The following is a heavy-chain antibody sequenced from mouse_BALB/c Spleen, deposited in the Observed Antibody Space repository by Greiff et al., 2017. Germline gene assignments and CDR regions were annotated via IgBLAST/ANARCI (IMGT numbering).Heavy chain of an antibody. D-gene: IGHD2-1*01. CDR2: ISSGGSYT. CDR3: ARHDGNYENAMDY. CDR1: GFTFSSYA. Sequence: EVMLVESGGGLVKPGGSLKLSCAASGFTFSSYAMSWVRQTPEKRLEWVATISSGGSYTYYPDSVKGRFTISRDNAKNTLYLQMSSLRSEDTAMYYCARHDGNYENAMDYWGQGTSVTVSS. V-gene: IGHV5-9-3*01. J-gene: IGHJ4*01.